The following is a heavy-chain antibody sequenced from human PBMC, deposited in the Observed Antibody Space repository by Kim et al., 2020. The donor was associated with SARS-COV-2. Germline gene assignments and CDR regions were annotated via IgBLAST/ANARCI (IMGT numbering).Heavy chain of an antibody. V-gene: IGHV3-30*18. D-gene: IGHD3-10*01. Sequence: GGSLRLSCAASGFTFSSYGMHWVRQAPGKGLEWVAVISYDGSNKYYADSVKGRFTISRDNSKNTLYLQMNSLRAEDTAVYYCAKGEYGSGSYYTHYYYGMDVWGQGTTVTVSS. CDR3: AKGEYGSGSYYTHYYYGMDV. CDR1: GFTFSSYG. CDR2: ISYDGSNK. J-gene: IGHJ6*02.